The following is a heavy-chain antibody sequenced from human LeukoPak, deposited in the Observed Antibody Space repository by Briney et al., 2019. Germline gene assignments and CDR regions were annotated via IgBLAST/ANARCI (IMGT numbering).Heavy chain of an antibody. D-gene: IGHD6-13*01. CDR2: IYHSGST. J-gene: IGHJ3*02. CDR3: ARHSGHSSTNDAFDI. CDR1: GYSISSGYY. V-gene: IGHV4-38-2*02. Sequence: IPSETLSLTCTVSGYSISSGYYWGWIRQPPGKGLEWIGSIYHSGSTYYNPSLKSRVTISEDMSKNQFSLKLTSVTAADTAVYYCARHSGHSSTNDAFDIWGQGTMVIVSS.